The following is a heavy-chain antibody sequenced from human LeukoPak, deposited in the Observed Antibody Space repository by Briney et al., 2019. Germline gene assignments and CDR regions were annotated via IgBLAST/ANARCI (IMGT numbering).Heavy chain of an antibody. CDR2: VNPNSGVT. CDR3: ARGGPRRGYSYGPTKNFDY. D-gene: IGHD5-18*01. J-gene: IGHJ4*02. V-gene: IGHV1-2*06. Sequence: GASVKVSCKASGYTFTGYYMHWGRQAPGQGLEWMGRVNPNSGVTNYAQKFQGRVTMTRDTSISTAYMRLSTLRSDATAVYYCARGGPRRGYSYGPTKNFDYWGQGTLVTVSS. CDR1: GYTFTGYY.